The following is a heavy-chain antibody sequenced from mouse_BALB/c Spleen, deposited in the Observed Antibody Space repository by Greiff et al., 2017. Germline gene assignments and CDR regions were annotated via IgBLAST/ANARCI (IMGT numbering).Heavy chain of an antibody. Sequence: QVQLQQSGPGLVQPSQSLSISCTVSGFSLTSYGVHWVRQSPGKGLEWLGVIWGDGSTNYHSALISRLSISKDNSKSQVFLKLNSLQTDDTAAYYCATSYYGNYGAMDYWGQGTSVTVSS. V-gene: IGHV2-3*01. D-gene: IGHD2-1*01. CDR1: GFSLTSYG. J-gene: IGHJ4*01. CDR3: ATSYYGNYGAMDY. CDR2: IWGDGST.